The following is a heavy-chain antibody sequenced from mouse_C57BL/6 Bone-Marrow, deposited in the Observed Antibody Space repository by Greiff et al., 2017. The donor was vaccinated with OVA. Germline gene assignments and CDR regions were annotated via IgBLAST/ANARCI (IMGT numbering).Heavy chain of an antibody. CDR3: AGGYYYGSSFHWYFDV. D-gene: IGHD1-1*01. V-gene: IGHV1-53*01. Sequence: QVQLQQPGPELVKPGASVKLSCKASGYTFTSYWMHWVKQRPGQGLEWIGNINPSNGGTNYNEKFKSKATLTVDKSSSTAYMQLSSLTSEDSAVYYCAGGYYYGSSFHWYFDVWGTGTTVTVSS. J-gene: IGHJ1*03. CDR2: INPSNGGT. CDR1: GYTFTSYW.